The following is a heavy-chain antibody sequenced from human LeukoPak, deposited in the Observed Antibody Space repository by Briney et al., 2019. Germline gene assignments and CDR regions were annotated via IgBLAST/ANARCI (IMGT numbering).Heavy chain of an antibody. Sequence: GRSLRLSCAASGFTFSSYAMHWVRQAPGKGLEWVAVISYDGSNKYYADSVKGRFTISRDNSKNTLYPQMNSLRAEDTAVYYCARDRYYYDSSGYYPLGYWGQGTLVTVPS. CDR1: GFTFSSYA. CDR2: ISYDGSNK. J-gene: IGHJ4*02. D-gene: IGHD3-22*01. CDR3: ARDRYYYDSSGYYPLGY. V-gene: IGHV3-30-3*01.